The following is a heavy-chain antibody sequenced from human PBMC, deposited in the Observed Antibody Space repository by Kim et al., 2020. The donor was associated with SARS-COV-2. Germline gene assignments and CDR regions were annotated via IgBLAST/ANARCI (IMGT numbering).Heavy chain of an antibody. J-gene: IGHJ6*02. V-gene: IGHV7-4-1*02. Sequence: ASVKVSCKASGYTFTSYAMNWVRQAPGQGLEWMGWINTNTGNPTYAQGFTGRFVFSLDTSVSTAYLQISSLKAEDTAVYYCAREGPDYSNGYYYYYGMDVWGQGTTVTVSS. CDR3: AREGPDYSNGYYYYYGMDV. CDR1: GYTFTSYA. CDR2: INTNTGNP. D-gene: IGHD4-4*01.